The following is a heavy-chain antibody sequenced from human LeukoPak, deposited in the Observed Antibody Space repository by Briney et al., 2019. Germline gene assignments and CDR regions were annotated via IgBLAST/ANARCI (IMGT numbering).Heavy chain of an antibody. CDR2: ISNDGVNQ. J-gene: IGHJ6*03. CDR3: ARGAGTTVYYIDV. V-gene: IGHV3-30*16. D-gene: IGHD1-7*01. CDR1: GFTFRTFP. Sequence: QPGGSLRLSCAASGFTFRTFPMHWVRQAPGKGLQWVAVISNDGVNQYYADSAKGRFTISRDNSKNTLFLQMNSLTTEDTAVYYCARGAGTTVYYIDVWGKGTAVTASS.